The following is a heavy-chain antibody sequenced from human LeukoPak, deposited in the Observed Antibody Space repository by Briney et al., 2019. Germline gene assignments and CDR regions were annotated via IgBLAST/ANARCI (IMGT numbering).Heavy chain of an antibody. CDR1: GYSFTSYW. D-gene: IGHD2-2*01. CDR3: ASPSTSANYYYYGMDV. CDR2: TYPGDSDT. J-gene: IGHJ6*02. V-gene: IGHV5-51*01. Sequence: GESLKISCKGSGYSFTSYWIGWVRQMPGKGLEWMGITYPGDSDTRYSPSFQGQVTISADKSISTAYLQWSSLKASDTAMYYCASPSTSANYYYYGMDVWGQGTTVTVSS.